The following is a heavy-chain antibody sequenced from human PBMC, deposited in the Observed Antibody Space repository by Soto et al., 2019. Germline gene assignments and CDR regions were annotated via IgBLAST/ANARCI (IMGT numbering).Heavy chain of an antibody. CDR3: ARNGAMVDYYYYGMDV. J-gene: IGHJ6*02. V-gene: IGHV1-69*13. D-gene: IGHD5-18*01. CDR1: GGTFSSYS. CDR2: IIPIFGTA. Sequence: SVKVSCKASGGTFSSYSISCARQAPGQGLEWMGGIIPIFGTANYAQRFQGRVTITADESTSTAYMELSSLRSEDTAVYYCARNGAMVDYYYYGMDVWGQGTTVTVSS.